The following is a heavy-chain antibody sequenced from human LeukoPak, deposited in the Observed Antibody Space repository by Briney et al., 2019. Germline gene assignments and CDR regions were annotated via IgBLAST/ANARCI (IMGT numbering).Heavy chain of an antibody. D-gene: IGHD6-13*01. J-gene: IGHJ6*03. CDR1: XGSXXXYY. CDR3: ARSRAAVHYMDV. CDR2: INHSGST. Sequence: PSEXXXXXXAVXXGSXXXYYWSWIRQPPGKGLEWIGEINHSGSTNYNPSLTSRVTISVDTSKNQFSLKLSSVTAADTAVYYCARSRAAVHYMDVWGKGTTVTVSS. V-gene: IGHV4-34*01.